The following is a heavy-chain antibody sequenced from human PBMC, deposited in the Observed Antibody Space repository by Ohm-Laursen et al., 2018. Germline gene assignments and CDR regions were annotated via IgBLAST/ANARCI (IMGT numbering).Heavy chain of an antibody. CDR2: IVGSGGSI. V-gene: IGHV3-23*01. D-gene: IGHD6-19*01. CDR3: ARAASSIAVACLDY. J-gene: IGHJ4*02. CDR1: GFTFSSYA. Sequence: SLRLSCAASGFTFSSYAMTWVRQAPGKGLEWVSAIVGSGGSIYYADSVKGRFTISRDNSKNTLYLQIDSLRAEDTAVYYCARAASSIAVACLDYWGQGTLVTVSS.